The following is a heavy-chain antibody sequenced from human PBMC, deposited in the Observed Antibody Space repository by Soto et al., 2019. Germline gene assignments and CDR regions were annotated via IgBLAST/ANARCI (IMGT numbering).Heavy chain of an antibody. CDR3: TRHLNDYDFWSGYYRSHYYYYYGMDV. CDR1: GFTFSGSA. V-gene: IGHV3-73*01. CDR2: IRSKANSYAT. Sequence: PGGSLRLSCAASGFTFSGSAMHWVRQASGKGLGGVGRIRSKANSYATAYAASVKGRFTISRDDSKNTAYLQMNSLKTEDTAVYYCTRHLNDYDFWSGYYRSHYYYYYGMDVWGQGTTVTVSS. J-gene: IGHJ6*02. D-gene: IGHD3-3*01.